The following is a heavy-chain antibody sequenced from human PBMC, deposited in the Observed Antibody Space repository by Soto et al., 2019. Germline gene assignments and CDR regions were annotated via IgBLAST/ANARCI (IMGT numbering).Heavy chain of an antibody. CDR3: AREHDYGDYAATYNWFDP. D-gene: IGHD4-17*01. J-gene: IGHJ5*02. V-gene: IGHV6-1*01. Sequence: SQTLSLTCATSGDSVSSNSAAWNWIRQSPSRGLEWLGRTYYRSKWYNDYAVSVKSRITINPDTSKSQFSLQLNSVTPEDTAVYYCAREHDYGDYAATYNWFDPWGQGTLVTVSS. CDR1: GDSVSSNSAA. CDR2: TYYRSKWYN.